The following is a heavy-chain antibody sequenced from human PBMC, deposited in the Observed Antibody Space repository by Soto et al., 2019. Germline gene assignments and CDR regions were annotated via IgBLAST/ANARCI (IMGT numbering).Heavy chain of an antibody. Sequence: QVQLVESGGGVVQPGRSLRLSCAASGFTFSSYGMHWVRQAPGKGLERVAVIWYDGSNKYYADSVKGRFTISRDNSKNTLYLQRTSLRAEDTAVYYCATGESYYHDSSDLDYWGQGTLVTVSS. CDR2: IWYDGSNK. V-gene: IGHV3-33*01. D-gene: IGHD3-22*01. J-gene: IGHJ4*02. CDR1: GFTFSSYG. CDR3: ATGESYYHDSSDLDY.